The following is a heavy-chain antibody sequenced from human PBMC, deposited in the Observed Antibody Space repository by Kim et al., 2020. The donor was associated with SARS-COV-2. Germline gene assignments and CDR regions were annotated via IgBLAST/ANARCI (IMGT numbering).Heavy chain of an antibody. J-gene: IGHJ4*02. CDR3: ARDRGPEWELSDY. Sequence: YADSVKGRFTISRDNSKNTLYLQMNSLRAEDTAVYYCARDRGPEWELSDYWGQGTLVTVSS. D-gene: IGHD1-26*01. V-gene: IGHV3-33*01.